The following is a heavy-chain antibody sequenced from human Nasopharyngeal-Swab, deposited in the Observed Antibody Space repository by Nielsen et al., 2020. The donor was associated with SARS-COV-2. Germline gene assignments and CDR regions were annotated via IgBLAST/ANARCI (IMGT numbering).Heavy chain of an antibody. Sequence: GESLKISCAASGFTFSSYSMNWVRRAPGKGLEWVSYISSPSSTIYYADSVKGRFTISRDNAKNSLYLQMNSLRVEDTAMYFCARDQTGSSQSYYYYCYMDVWGKGTTVTVSS. CDR3: ARDQTGSSQSYYYYCYMDV. V-gene: IGHV3-48*04. CDR2: ISSPSSTI. J-gene: IGHJ6*03. CDR1: GFTFSSYS. D-gene: IGHD6-13*01.